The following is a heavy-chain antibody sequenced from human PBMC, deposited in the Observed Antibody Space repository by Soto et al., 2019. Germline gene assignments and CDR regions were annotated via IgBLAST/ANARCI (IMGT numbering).Heavy chain of an antibody. D-gene: IGHD3-22*01. CDR2: IDRSGRNK. V-gene: IGHV3-48*03. J-gene: IGHJ4*02. Sequence: PGGSLRLSCVASGFTFSSYEMNWVRQAPGKGLEWVSYIDRSGRNKYYADSVKGRFTISRDSAKNSPYLQMHSLTAEDTAVYYCARDSTYYDSSDYFDHWGQGTPVTVSS. CDR3: ARDSTYYDSSDYFDH. CDR1: GFTFSSYE.